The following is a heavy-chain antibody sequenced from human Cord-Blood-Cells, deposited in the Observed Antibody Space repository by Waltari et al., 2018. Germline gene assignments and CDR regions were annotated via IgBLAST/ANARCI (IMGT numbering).Heavy chain of an antibody. V-gene: IGHV3-9*01. CDR1: GFTFDDYA. CDR3: AKVIGRAIICSGGSCYFDY. Sequence: EVQLVESGGGLVQPGRSLRLSCAASGFTFDDYAMPWVRQAPGKGLEWVSGISWNSGSIGYADSVKGRFTISRDNAKNSLYLQMNSLRAEDTALYYCAKVIGRAIICSGGSCYFDYWGQGTLVTVSS. CDR2: ISWNSGSI. J-gene: IGHJ4*02. D-gene: IGHD2-15*01.